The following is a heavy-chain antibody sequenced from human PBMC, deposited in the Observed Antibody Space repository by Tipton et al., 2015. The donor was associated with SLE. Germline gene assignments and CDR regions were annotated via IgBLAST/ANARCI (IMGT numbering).Heavy chain of an antibody. CDR2: IYHSGST. CDR1: GGSIGSYY. CDR3: TMRRPQVWSFDY. Sequence: TLSLTCTVSGGSIGSYYWSWIRQPPGKGLEWIGYIYHSGSTYYNPSLKSRVAISVDTSKNHFSLRLTSLTAADTAVYYCTMRRPQVWSFDYWGQGNLLTVSS. J-gene: IGHJ4*02. D-gene: IGHD2-8*01. V-gene: IGHV4-59*04.